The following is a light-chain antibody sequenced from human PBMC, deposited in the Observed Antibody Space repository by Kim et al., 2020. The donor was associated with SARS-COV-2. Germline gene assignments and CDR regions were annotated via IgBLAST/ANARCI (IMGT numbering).Light chain of an antibody. CDR2: TAS. CDR1: QSISSH. Sequence: DIQMTQSPSSLSVSVGDRVTITCRTTQSISSHLNWYQQKPGKAPKLLIYTASSLQSGVPSRFTGSGSETDFTLTISSLQPEDFATYYCQQTYSASRTFGQGTKVDIK. CDR3: QQTYSASRT. J-gene: IGKJ1*01. V-gene: IGKV1-39*01.